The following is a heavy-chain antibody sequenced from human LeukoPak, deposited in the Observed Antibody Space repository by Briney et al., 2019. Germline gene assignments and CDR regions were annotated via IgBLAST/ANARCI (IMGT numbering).Heavy chain of an antibody. Sequence: ASVKVSCKASGYLFAAYFIHWVRQAPGQGLEWMGRINPNGGDTNYAQKFQGRVTMTRDTSISTAYMELSRLRSDDTAVYYCAPSGGTTYDFYMWYFDYWGQGTLVTVSS. V-gene: IGHV1-2*06. CDR1: GYLFAAYF. CDR2: INPNGGDT. D-gene: IGHD1-1*01. J-gene: IGHJ4*02. CDR3: APSGGTTYDFYMWYFDY.